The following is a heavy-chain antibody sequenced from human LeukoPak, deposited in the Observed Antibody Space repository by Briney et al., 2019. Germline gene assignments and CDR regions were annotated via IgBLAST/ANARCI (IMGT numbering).Heavy chain of an antibody. CDR1: GFTFDDYG. D-gene: IGHD2-15*01. CDR3: AKAGVRQFTVDPSSAGRALPPMRLHFDY. V-gene: IGHV3-20*04. CDR2: INWNGGST. J-gene: IGHJ4*02. Sequence: GGSLRLSCAASGFTFDDYGMSWVRQAPGKGLEWVSGINWNGGSTGYADSVKGRFTISRDNAKNSLYLQMNSLRAEDTAVYYCAKAGVRQFTVDPSSAGRALPPMRLHFDYWGQGTLVTVSS.